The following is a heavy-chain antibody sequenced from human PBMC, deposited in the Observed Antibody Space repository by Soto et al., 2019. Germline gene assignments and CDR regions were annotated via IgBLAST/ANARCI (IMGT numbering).Heavy chain of an antibody. J-gene: IGHJ4*02. CDR2: ITSDTNTI. D-gene: IGHD6-19*01. Sequence: EVQLVESGGGLVQPGGSLRLSCAASGFPFSIYSMNWVRQAPGKGLEWSSYITSDTNTIKYADSVKGRFTISRDNAKNLVYLQMNSLRDEGTAGYFCARSVEGHFDYWGQGTVVTVSS. CDR3: ARSVEGHFDY. CDR1: GFPFSIYS. V-gene: IGHV3-48*02.